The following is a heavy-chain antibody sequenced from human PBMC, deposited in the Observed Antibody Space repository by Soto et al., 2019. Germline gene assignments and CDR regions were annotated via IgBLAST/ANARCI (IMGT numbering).Heavy chain of an antibody. V-gene: IGHV4-39*01. CDR1: VVSISSSSYY. CDR3: ARGAENYYDSSGYSFNWFDG. D-gene: IGHD3-22*01. Sequence: SETLSLTCTFSVVSISSSSYYWGWVRQPPGKGLEWIGSIYYSGSTYYNPSIKSRVTISVDTSKNQFSLKLSSVTAADTAEYYGARGAENYYDSSGYSFNWFDGWGQGTLVTVSS. CDR2: IYYSGST. J-gene: IGHJ5*01.